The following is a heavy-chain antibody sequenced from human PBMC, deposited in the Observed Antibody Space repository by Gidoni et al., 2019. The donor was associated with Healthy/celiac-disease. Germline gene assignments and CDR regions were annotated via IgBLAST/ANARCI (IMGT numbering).Heavy chain of an antibody. Sequence: QVRLQQWGAGLLKPSETLSLTCAVYGGSFSGYSWSLIRQPPGKGLEWIGEINHNGSTNYNPSLKSRVTISVDTSKNQFSLKLSSVTAADTAVYYCARGRQNCSGGSCYSLNTPRQRKVVFDYWGQGALVTVSS. J-gene: IGHJ4*02. D-gene: IGHD2-15*01. V-gene: IGHV4-34*01. CDR2: INHNGST. CDR3: ARGRQNCSGGSCYSLNTPRQRKVVFDY. CDR1: GGSFSGYS.